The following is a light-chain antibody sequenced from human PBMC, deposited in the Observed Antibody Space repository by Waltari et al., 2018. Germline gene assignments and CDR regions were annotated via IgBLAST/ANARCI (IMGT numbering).Light chain of an antibody. J-gene: IGLJ1*01. CDR3: ISYTTTSTFV. V-gene: IGLV2-14*01. Sequence: QSALTQPASVSRSPGPSLTLPCTGSSSHVGYYYYVPWYQQHPGNAPKLMIYDFTKRPSGVSTRFSGSKSGNTASLTISGLQTEDEADYYCISYTTTSTFVFGTGTKVTVL. CDR2: DFT. CDR1: SSHVGYYYY.